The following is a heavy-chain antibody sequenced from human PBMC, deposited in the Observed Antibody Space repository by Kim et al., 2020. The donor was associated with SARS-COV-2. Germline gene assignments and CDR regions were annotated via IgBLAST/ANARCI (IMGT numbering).Heavy chain of an antibody. D-gene: IGHD3-10*01. Sequence: CADAVKGRYTITRDNSESTLYLKVNSVRAEDTAVYYCARNDGSGSYYPDYWGQGTLVTVSS. CDR3: ARNDGSGSYYPDY. J-gene: IGHJ4*02. V-gene: IGHV3-30*01.